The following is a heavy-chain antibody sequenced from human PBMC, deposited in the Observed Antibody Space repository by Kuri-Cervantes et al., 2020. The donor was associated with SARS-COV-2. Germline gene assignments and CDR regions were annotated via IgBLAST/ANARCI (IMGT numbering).Heavy chain of an antibody. Sequence: TFGDYAMSWIRQPPGKGLEWIGHTYYSGSTYYNPSLKSRVTISVDTSKNQFSLKLSSVTAADTAVYYCARGGEVSGYSSSWDYTFQHWGQGTLVTVSS. CDR1: TFGDYA. V-gene: IGHV4-30-4*08. CDR2: TYYSGST. CDR3: ARGGEVSGYSSSWDYTFQH. D-gene: IGHD6-13*01. J-gene: IGHJ1*01.